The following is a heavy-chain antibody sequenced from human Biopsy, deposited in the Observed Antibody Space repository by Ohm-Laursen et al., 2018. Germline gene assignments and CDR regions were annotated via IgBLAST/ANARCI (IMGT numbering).Heavy chain of an antibody. CDR1: GDSISSYY. Sequence: GTLSLTCTVSGDSISSYYWSWIRQPPGKGLEWIGYVYYTGSTDYNPSLQSRVTISVDTSKNHFSLRLRSVTPADTAMFFCARLFRLDDYWNDDPPDGFDVWGQGTMVTVSS. V-gene: IGHV4-59*01. CDR2: VYYTGST. D-gene: IGHD3-3*01. J-gene: IGHJ3*01. CDR3: ARLFRLDDYWNDDPPDGFDV.